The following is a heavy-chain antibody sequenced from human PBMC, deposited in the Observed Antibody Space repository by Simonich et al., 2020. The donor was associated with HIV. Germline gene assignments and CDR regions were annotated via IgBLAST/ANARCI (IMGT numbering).Heavy chain of an antibody. D-gene: IGHD1-26*01. J-gene: IGHJ3*02. CDR3: ARHRRVGATTGDAFDI. Sequence: QVQLQQWGAGLLKPSETLSLTCAVYGGSFSGYFWSWIRQPPGRGLEWLAEINHSGNTNYNPSLKRRLTISVDTSKNQFSLKLSSVTAADTAVYYCARHRRVGATTGDAFDIWGQGTMVTVSS. V-gene: IGHV4-34*01. CDR1: GGSFSGYF. CDR2: INHSGNT.